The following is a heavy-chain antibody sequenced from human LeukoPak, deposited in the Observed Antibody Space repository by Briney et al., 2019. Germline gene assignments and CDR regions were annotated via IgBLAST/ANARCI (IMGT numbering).Heavy chain of an antibody. Sequence: ASVKISCKASGYTFTSYGISWVRQAPGQGLGWMGWISAYNGNTNYAQKLQGRVTMTTDTSTSTAYMELRSLRSDDTAVYYCARAVAGLVSRWFDPWGQGTLVTVSS. D-gene: IGHD6-19*01. J-gene: IGHJ5*02. CDR1: GYTFTSYG. V-gene: IGHV1-18*01. CDR2: ISAYNGNT. CDR3: ARAVAGLVSRWFDP.